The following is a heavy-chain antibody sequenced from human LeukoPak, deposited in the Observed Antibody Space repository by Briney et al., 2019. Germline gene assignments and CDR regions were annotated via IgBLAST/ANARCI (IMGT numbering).Heavy chain of an antibody. CDR1: GGSFSGYY. J-gene: IGHJ5*02. CDR3: ARQDGNLDP. V-gene: IGHV4-34*01. CDR2: INHSGST. Sequence: SETLSLTCADYGGSFSGYYWSWIRQPPGKGLEWIGEINHSGSTNYNPSLKSRVTISVDTSKNQFSLKLSSVTAADTAVYYCARQDGNLDPWGQGTLVTVSS.